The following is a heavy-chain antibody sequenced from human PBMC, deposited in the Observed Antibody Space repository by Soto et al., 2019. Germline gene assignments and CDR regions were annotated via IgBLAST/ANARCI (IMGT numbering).Heavy chain of an antibody. CDR3: ARDRQGSQHYFDY. D-gene: IGHD6-6*01. CDR2: INTDESGT. J-gene: IGHJ4*02. CDR1: VFTVTKSL. V-gene: IGHV3-74*01. Sequence: GGALRLSCAESVFTVTKSLMSWVRQTQGKGRVWVSRINTDESGTRYADTGKGRFTISRDNAKNTLYLQMNSLRAEDMSVYYCARDRQGSQHYFDYWGQGNMVTVSS.